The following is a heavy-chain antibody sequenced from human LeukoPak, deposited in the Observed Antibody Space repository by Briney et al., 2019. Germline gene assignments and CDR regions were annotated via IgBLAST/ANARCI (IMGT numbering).Heavy chain of an antibody. D-gene: IGHD2-2*02. CDR2: INHSGST. V-gene: IGHV4-34*01. Sequence: PSETLSLTCAVCGGSFSGYYWSWIRQPPGKGLEWIGEINHSGSTNYNPSLKSRVTISVDTSKNQFSLKLSSVTAADTAVYYCARTHPKYIPLYYFDYWGQGTLVTVSS. CDR3: ARTHPKYIPLYYFDY. CDR1: GGSFSGYY. J-gene: IGHJ4*02.